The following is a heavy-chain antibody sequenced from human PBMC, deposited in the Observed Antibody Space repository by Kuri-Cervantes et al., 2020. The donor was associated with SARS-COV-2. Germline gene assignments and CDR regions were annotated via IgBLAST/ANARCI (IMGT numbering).Heavy chain of an antibody. Sequence: GESLKISWAASGFTFSSYSMNWVRQAPGKGLEWVSSISSSSSYIYYADSVKGRFTISRDNAKNSLYLQMNSLRAEDTAVYYCARAGRGLQSTPFDYWGQGTLVTVSS. CDR1: GFTFSSYS. CDR3: ARAGRGLQSTPFDY. V-gene: IGHV3-21*01. J-gene: IGHJ4*02. CDR2: ISSSSSYI. D-gene: IGHD5-24*01.